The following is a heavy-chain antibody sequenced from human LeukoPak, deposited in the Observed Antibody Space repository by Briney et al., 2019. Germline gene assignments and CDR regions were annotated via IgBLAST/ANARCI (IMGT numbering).Heavy chain of an antibody. Sequence: GGSLRLSCAASGFTFNSYWMSWVRQAPGKGLEWVANINQDGSEKYYVDSVKGRFTISRDNAKNSLYLQMNSLRAEDSAVYYCAKAVSSWYSWFDPWGQGTLVTVSS. CDR3: AKAVSSWYSWFDP. V-gene: IGHV3-7*01. D-gene: IGHD6-13*01. J-gene: IGHJ5*02. CDR1: GFTFNSYW. CDR2: INQDGSEK.